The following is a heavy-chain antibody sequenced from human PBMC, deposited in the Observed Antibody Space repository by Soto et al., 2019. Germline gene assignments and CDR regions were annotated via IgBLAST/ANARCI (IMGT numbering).Heavy chain of an antibody. CDR2: IDPSDSQT. CDR1: GYSFAGYW. Sequence: GESLKISCKGSGYSFAGYWITWVRQKPGKGLEWMGRIDPSDSQTYYSPSFRGHITISVTKSITTVFLQWSSLRASDTAMYYCARQIYDSDTGPNFQYYFDSWGQGTPVTVSS. CDR3: ARQIYDSDTGPNFQYYFDS. D-gene: IGHD3-22*01. J-gene: IGHJ4*02. V-gene: IGHV5-10-1*01.